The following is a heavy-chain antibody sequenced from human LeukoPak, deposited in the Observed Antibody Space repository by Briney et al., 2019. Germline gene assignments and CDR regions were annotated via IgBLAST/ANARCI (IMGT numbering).Heavy chain of an antibody. V-gene: IGHV3-74*01. J-gene: IGHJ4*02. D-gene: IGHD3-22*01. Sequence: GGSLRLSCAASGFTFSSYWMHWVRQAPGKGLVWVSRINSDGSSTSYADSVKGRFTISRDNAKNSLYLLMNSLRTEDTAVYYCAATYYYDGSGDYWGQGTLVTVSS. CDR2: INSDGSST. CDR3: AATYYYDGSGDY. CDR1: GFTFSSYW.